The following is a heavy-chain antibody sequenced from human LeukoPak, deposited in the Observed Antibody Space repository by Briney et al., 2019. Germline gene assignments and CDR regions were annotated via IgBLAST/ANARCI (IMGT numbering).Heavy chain of an antibody. D-gene: IGHD3-22*01. Sequence: PSETLSLTCAVYGGSFSGYYWSWIRQPPGKGLEWIGEINHSGSTNYNPSLKSRVTISVDTSKNQFSLKLSSVTAADTAVYYCARDRPLYYYDSSGYYPDAFDIWGQGTMVTVSS. V-gene: IGHV4-34*01. CDR3: ARDRPLYYYDSSGYYPDAFDI. J-gene: IGHJ3*02. CDR1: GGSFSGYY. CDR2: INHSGST.